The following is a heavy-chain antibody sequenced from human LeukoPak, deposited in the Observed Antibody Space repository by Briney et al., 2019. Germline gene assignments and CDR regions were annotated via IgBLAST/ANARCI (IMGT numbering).Heavy chain of an antibody. CDR2: ISSSSSTI. CDR3: ARGSSSGWQHFDY. Sequence: AGGSLRLSCAASGFTFSRYSMNWVRQAPGKGLEWVSYISSSSSTIDYADSVKGRFSISRDNAKNSLYLQMKSLRDEDTAVYYCARGSSSGWQHFDYWGQGTLVTVSS. D-gene: IGHD6-19*01. CDR1: GFTFSRYS. J-gene: IGHJ4*02. V-gene: IGHV3-48*02.